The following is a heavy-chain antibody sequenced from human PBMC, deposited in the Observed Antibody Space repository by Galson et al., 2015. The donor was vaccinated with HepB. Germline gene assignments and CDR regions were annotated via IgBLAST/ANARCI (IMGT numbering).Heavy chain of an antibody. Sequence: SVKVSCKASGYTFTSYYMHWVRQAPGQGLEWMGIIDPSGGTTSYAQRLQGRVTMTRDTSTSTVYMELSSLRSEDTAVYYCAGNYYVSGSYHNAFDIWGQGTMVTVSS. D-gene: IGHD3-10*01. J-gene: IGHJ3*02. CDR3: AGNYYVSGSYHNAFDI. V-gene: IGHV1-46*04. CDR2: IDPSGGTT. CDR1: GYTFTSYY.